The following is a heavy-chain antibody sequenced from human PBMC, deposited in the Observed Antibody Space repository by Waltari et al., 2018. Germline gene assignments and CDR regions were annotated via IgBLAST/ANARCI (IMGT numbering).Heavy chain of an antibody. CDR3: ARDWANLYYFDY. Sequence: QVQLQESGPGLVKPSQTLSLTCTVSGGSISSGSYYWSWIRQPAGKGLEWIGYIYTSGSTNYNPSLKSRVTISVDTSKNQFSLKLSSVTAADTAVYYCARDWANLYYFDYWGQGTLVTVSS. V-gene: IGHV4-61*09. CDR2: IYTSGST. D-gene: IGHD3-16*01. CDR1: GGSISSGSYY. J-gene: IGHJ4*02.